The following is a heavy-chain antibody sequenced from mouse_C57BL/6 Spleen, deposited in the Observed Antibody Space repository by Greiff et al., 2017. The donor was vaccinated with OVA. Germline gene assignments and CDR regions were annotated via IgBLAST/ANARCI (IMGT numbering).Heavy chain of an antibody. J-gene: IGHJ4*01. D-gene: IGHD1-1*01. CDR3: TPYYGSSYDAMDY. Sequence: VQLQQSGTVLARPGASVKMSCKTSGYTFTSYWMHWVKQRPGQGLEWIGAIYPGNSDTSYNQKFKGKAKLTAVTSASTAYMELSSLTNEDSAVYYCTPYYGSSYDAMDYWGQGTSVTVSS. CDR1: GYTFTSYW. CDR2: IYPGNSDT. V-gene: IGHV1-5*01.